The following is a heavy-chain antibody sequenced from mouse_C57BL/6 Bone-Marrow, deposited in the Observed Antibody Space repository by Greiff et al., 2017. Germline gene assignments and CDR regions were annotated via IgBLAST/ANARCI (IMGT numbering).Heavy chain of an antibody. J-gene: IGHJ2*01. Sequence: QVQLQQPGAELVKPGASVKLSCKASGYTFTSSWMHWVKQRPGQGLEWIGMINPNSGSTNYNEKFKSKATLTVDKSSSTAYMQLSSLTSEDYAVYYCARSLTGTDYWGQGTTLTVSS. V-gene: IGHV1-64*01. CDR1: GYTFTSSW. CDR2: INPNSGST. CDR3: ARSLTGTDY. D-gene: IGHD4-1*01.